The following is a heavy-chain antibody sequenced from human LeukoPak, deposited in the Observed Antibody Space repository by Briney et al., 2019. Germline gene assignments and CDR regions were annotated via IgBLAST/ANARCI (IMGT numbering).Heavy chain of an antibody. Sequence: GGSLRLSCTASGFTFGDYAMSWVRQAPGKGLEWVGFIRSKAYGGTTEYAASVKGRFTISRDDSKSIAYLQMNSLKTEDTAVYYCTREDLGAFDIWGQGTMVTVSS. CDR3: TREDLGAFDI. CDR1: GFTFGDYA. CDR2: IRSKAYGGTT. V-gene: IGHV3-49*04. J-gene: IGHJ3*02.